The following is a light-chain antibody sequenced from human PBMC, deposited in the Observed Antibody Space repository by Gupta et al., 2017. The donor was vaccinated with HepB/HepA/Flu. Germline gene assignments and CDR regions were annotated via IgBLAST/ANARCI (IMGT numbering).Light chain of an antibody. V-gene: IGKV1-39*01. J-gene: IGKJ1*01. CDR1: QSSSSY. CDR2: AAS. Sequence: DIQMTQSPSSLSASVGDRVTITCRASQSSSSYLNWYQQKPGKAPKFLIYAASSLQSGVPSRFSGSGSGTDFTLTISSLKPEDFATYYCQQSYSTPRTFGQGTKVEIK. CDR3: QQSYSTPRT.